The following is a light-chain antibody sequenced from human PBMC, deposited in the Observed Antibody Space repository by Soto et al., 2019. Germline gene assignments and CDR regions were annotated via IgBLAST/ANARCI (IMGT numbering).Light chain of an antibody. Sequence: DIQMTQSPSTLSASVGDRVTITCRASQSISSRLAWYQLKPGKAPNLLIYKASSLESGVPSRFSGSGSVTEFTLTISSLQPDEFATYFCQQYNTYSPTWAFGQGTKVDIK. V-gene: IGKV1-5*03. CDR1: QSISSR. CDR2: KAS. J-gene: IGKJ1*01. CDR3: QQYNTYSPTWA.